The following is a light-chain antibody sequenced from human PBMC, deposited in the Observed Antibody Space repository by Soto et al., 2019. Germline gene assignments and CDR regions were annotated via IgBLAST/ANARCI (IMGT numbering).Light chain of an antibody. CDR2: SDN. J-gene: IGLJ3*02. CDR1: SSNIGGND. Sequence: QSVLTQPPSASGTPGHRVTISCSGSSSNIGGNDVNWYQQLPGTATRLLIYSDNARPSGVPVRFSGSKSGTSASLAISGVQSEDEADYYCASWDDSLNGSWVFGGGTKLTVL. V-gene: IGLV1-44*01. CDR3: ASWDDSLNGSWV.